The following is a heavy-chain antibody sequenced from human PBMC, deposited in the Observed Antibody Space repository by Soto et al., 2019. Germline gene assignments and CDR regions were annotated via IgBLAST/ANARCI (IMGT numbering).Heavy chain of an antibody. CDR2: INHSGST. V-gene: IGHV4-34*01. D-gene: IGHD4-17*01. J-gene: IGHJ6*02. CDR3: ARGRTTVTTRFYYYYGMDV. Sequence: SETLSLTCAAYGGSFSGYYWSWIRQPPGKGLEWIGEINHSGSTNYNPSIKSRVTISVDTSKNQFSLKLSSVTAADTAVYYCARGRTTVTTRFYYYYGMDVWGQGTTVTVSS. CDR1: GGSFSGYY.